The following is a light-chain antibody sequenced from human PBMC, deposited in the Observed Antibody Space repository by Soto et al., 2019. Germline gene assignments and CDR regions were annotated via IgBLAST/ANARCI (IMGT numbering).Light chain of an antibody. J-gene: IGKJ3*01. Sequence: DIQLTQSPSLLSASIGDRVTITCRASHDISTFLAWYQQKPGKAPKLLIHGASTLQRGVPSRFSGSGSGTEFSLTISSLQPEDFATYFCQQGNNFPFTFGPGT. CDR1: HDISTF. CDR3: QQGNNFPFT. V-gene: IGKV1-9*01. CDR2: GAS.